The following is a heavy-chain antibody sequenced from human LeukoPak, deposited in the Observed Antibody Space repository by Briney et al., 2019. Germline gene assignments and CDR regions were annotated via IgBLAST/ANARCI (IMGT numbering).Heavy chain of an antibody. CDR1: GGTFSNYA. D-gene: IGHD3-22*01. V-gene: IGHV1-69*10. CDR3: ATTGITMIVVALDY. J-gene: IGHJ4*02. Sequence: AAVKDSFMASGGTFSNYALSWVRPAPGQGGEWMGRIIPILGIANYAQKLQGRVTITADKSTSTAYMELSSLRSEDTAVYYCATTGITMIVVALDYWGQGTLVTVSS. CDR2: IIPILGIA.